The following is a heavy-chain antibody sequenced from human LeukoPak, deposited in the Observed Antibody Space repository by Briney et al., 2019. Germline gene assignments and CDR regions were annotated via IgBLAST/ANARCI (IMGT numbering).Heavy chain of an antibody. V-gene: IGHV4-39*07. CDR2: INHSGST. Sequence: SETLSLTCTVSGGSISSSSYYWGWIRQPPGKGLEWIGEINHSGSTNYNPSLKSRVTISVDTSKNQFSLKLSSVTAADTAVYYCARGLTAYGMDVWGQGTTVTVSS. CDR1: GGSISSSSYY. J-gene: IGHJ6*02. CDR3: ARGLTAYGMDV.